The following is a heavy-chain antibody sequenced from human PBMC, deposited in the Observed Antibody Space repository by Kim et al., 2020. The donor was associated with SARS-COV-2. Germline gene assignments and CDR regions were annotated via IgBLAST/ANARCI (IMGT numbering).Heavy chain of an antibody. CDR2: ISSTSRNI. D-gene: IGHD6-25*01. CDR3: ARVGTSGYTVDY. V-gene: IGHV3-48*02. Sequence: GGSLRLSCAASGFTFSIYSIDWVRRAPGKGLEWIIYISSTSRNIYYADSVKGRFSVSRDNAENSVYLQMHSLTDEDTAIYYCARVGTSGYTVDYWGQGTPVTVS. CDR1: GFTFSIYS. J-gene: IGHJ4*02.